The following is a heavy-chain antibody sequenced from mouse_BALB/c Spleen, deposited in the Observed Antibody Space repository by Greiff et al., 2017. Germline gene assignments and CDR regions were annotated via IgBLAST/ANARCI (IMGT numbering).Heavy chain of an antibody. Sequence: QVQLQQSAAELARPGASVKMSCKASGYTFTSYTMHWVKQRPGQGLEWIGYINPSSGYTEYNQKFKDKTTLTADKSSSTAYMQLSSLTSEDSAVYYCARYEGDAMDYWGQGTSVTVSS. CDR2: INPSSGYT. D-gene: IGHD2-3*01. J-gene: IGHJ4*01. CDR3: ARYEGDAMDY. CDR1: GYTFTSYT. V-gene: IGHV1-4*02.